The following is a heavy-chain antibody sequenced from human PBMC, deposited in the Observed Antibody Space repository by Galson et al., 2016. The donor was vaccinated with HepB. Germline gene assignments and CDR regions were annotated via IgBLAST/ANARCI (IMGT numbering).Heavy chain of an antibody. Sequence: PLRLSCAASGFIFSDYDMHWVRQVTGKSLEWVSAIDSAGDTFYPGSVKGRFTISRENAKNSLYLQTNGLRAGDTAVYYCARALLGGGAGGSDTVAVPSAMD. D-gene: IGHD2-2*01. CDR3: ARALLGGGAGGSDTVAVPSAMD. J-gene: IGHJ6*01. CDR1: GFIFSDYD. CDR2: IDSAGDT. V-gene: IGHV3-13*01.